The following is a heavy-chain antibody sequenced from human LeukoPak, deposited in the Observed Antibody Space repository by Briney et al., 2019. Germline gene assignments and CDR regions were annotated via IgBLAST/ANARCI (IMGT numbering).Heavy chain of an antibody. D-gene: IGHD6-13*01. V-gene: IGHV3-23*01. Sequence: GGSLRLSCAASGFTFGSYAMSWVRQAPGKGLEWVSAISGSGGSIYYADSVKGRFTISRDNPKNTLYLQMNSLRAEDTAVYYCAKGDSSSWYSEYFQHWGQGTLVTVSS. CDR1: GFTFGSYA. J-gene: IGHJ1*01. CDR2: ISGSGGSI. CDR3: AKGDSSSWYSEYFQH.